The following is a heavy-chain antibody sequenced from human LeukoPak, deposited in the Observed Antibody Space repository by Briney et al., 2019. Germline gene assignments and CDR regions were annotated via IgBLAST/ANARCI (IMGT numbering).Heavy chain of an antibody. Sequence: SGTLSLTCAVSGGSISSSNWWSWVRQPPGKGLEWIGEIYHSGSTNYNPSLKSRVTISVDKSKNQFSLKLSSVTAADTAVYYCARVVLWWGSGGYGMDVWGQGTTVTVSS. CDR1: GGSISSSNW. V-gene: IGHV4-4*02. D-gene: IGHD2-21*01. J-gene: IGHJ6*02. CDR2: IYHSGST. CDR3: ARVVLWWGSGGYGMDV.